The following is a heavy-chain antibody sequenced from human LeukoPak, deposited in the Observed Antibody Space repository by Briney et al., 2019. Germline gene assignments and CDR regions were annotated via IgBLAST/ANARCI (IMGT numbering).Heavy chain of an antibody. D-gene: IGHD1-26*01. CDR1: GDSVSSNSAA. Sequence: SQTLSLTCAISGDSVSSNSAAWNWIRQSPSRGLEWLGRTYYRSKWYNDYAVSVKSRITINPDTSKNQFSLQLNSVTPEDTAVYYCARARELLVPLRFDAFDIWGQGTMVTVSS. CDR2: TYYRSKWYN. J-gene: IGHJ3*02. CDR3: ARARELLVPLRFDAFDI. V-gene: IGHV6-1*01.